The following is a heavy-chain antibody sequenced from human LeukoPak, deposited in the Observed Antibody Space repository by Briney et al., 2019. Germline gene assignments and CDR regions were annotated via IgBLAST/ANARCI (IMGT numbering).Heavy chain of an antibody. CDR1: GGSISSYY. CDR3: ARGRWLQLPDY. J-gene: IGHJ4*02. CDR2: IYNSGST. V-gene: IGHV4-59*01. Sequence: SETLSLTCTVSGGSISSYYWSWIRQPPGKGLEWIGYIYNSGSTNSNPSLKSRITISVDTSKTQFSLKLSSVTAADTAVYYCARGRWLQLPDYWGQGTLVNVSS. D-gene: IGHD5-24*01.